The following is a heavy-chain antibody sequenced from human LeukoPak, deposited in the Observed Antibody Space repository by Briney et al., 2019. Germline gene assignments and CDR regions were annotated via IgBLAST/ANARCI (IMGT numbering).Heavy chain of an antibody. J-gene: IGHJ3*02. CDR1: GGTFSSYA. D-gene: IGHD5-12*01. CDR2: IIPILGIA. Sequence: ASVKVSCKASGGTFSSYAISWVRQAPGQGLEWMGRIIPILGIANYAQKFQGRVTITADKSTSTAYMELSSLRSEDTAVYYCARLEGYVDAFDIWGQGTMVTVSS. V-gene: IGHV1-69*04. CDR3: ARLEGYVDAFDI.